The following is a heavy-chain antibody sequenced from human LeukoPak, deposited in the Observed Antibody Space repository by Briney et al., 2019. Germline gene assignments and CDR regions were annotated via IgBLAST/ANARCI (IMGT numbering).Heavy chain of an antibody. V-gene: IGHV1-18*01. CDR2: ISTKTGDS. Sequence: WASVKVSCKASGYTFSSYVLSWVRQAPGQGLEWMGRISTKTGDSVYAQKLQGRVTMTTDTSTSTAYLELRSLSSDDTAVYYCARGAAAAYNWFDPWGQGTLVTVSS. J-gene: IGHJ5*02. D-gene: IGHD6-13*01. CDR1: GYTFSSYV. CDR3: ARGAAAAYNWFDP.